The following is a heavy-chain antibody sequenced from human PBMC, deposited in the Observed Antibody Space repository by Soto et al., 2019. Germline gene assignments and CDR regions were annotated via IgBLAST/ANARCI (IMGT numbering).Heavy chain of an antibody. CDR1: GGTFSSYA. J-gene: IGHJ6*02. V-gene: IGHV1-69*06. CDR2: IIPIFGTA. Sequence: SVKVSCKASGGTFSSYAISWVRQAPGQGLEWMGGIIPIFGTANYAQKFQGRVTITADKSTSTAYMELSSLRSEDTAVYYCALGVVISYYYYYGMDVWGQGTTVTVSS. CDR3: ALGVVISYYYYYGMDV. D-gene: IGHD3-3*01.